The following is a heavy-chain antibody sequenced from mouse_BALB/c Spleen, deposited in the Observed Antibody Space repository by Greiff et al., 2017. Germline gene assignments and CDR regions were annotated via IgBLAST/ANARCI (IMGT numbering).Heavy chain of an antibody. V-gene: IGHV1-80*01. Sequence: VQLQQSGAELVRPGSSVKISCKASGYAFSSYWMNWVKQRPGQGLEWIGQIYPGDGDTNYNGKFKGKATLTVDKSSSTAYMQLKSLTSEDSAVYYCARSRPYYAMDYWGQGTSVTVSS. CDR2: IYPGDGDT. D-gene: IGHD3-1*01. CDR1: GYAFSSYW. J-gene: IGHJ4*01. CDR3: ARSRPYYAMDY.